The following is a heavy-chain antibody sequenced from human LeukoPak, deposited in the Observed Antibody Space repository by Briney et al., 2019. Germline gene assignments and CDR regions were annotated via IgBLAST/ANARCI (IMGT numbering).Heavy chain of an antibody. CDR1: GGSFSGYN. CDR3: GRGKVGIIHF. J-gene: IGHJ4*02. CDR2: IHHSGTS. Sequence: PSETLSLTCADYGGSFSGYNWSWLPQDPGKGLEGIVYIHHSGTSYDNPSIKSRLSMSVDTSKNQFSLRLSSVTAADTGVYYCGRGKVGIIHFWGEGTLVTVSS. D-gene: IGHD2-21*01. V-gene: IGHV4-34*09.